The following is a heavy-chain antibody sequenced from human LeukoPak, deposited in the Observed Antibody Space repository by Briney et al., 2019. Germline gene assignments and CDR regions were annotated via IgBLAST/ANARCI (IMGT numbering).Heavy chain of an antibody. CDR2: IYYSGST. J-gene: IGHJ4*02. D-gene: IGHD5-12*01. Sequence: SGPLSLTCTVSGGSISSGGYYWSWIRQHPGKGLEWIGYIYYSGSTYYNPSLKSRVTISVDTSKNQFSLKLSSVTAADTAVYYCARVFGGYAGRYFDYWGQGTLVTISS. V-gene: IGHV4-31*03. CDR1: GGSISSGGYY. CDR3: ARVFGGYAGRYFDY.